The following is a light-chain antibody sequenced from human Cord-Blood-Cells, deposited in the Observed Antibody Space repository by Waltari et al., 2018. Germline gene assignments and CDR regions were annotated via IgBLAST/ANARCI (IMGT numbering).Light chain of an antibody. J-gene: IGLJ2*01. CDR2: EVR. CDR3: SSYTSSSTVV. Sequence: QSALTQPPSVSGSPGQSVTISCTGTSSDVGSYNRVSWYQQPPGTAPKLMIYEVRNRPSGVPDRFSGSKSGNTASLTISGIQAEDEADYYCSSYTSSSTVVFGGGTKLTVL. V-gene: IGLV2-18*02. CDR1: SSDVGSYNR.